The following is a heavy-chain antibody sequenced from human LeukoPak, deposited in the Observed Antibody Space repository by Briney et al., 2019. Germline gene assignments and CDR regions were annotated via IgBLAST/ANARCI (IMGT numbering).Heavy chain of an antibody. D-gene: IGHD3-22*01. J-gene: IGHJ5*02. Sequence: GASVKVSCKASGYTFTSYDINWVRQATGQGLEWMGWMNPNSGNTGYAQKFQGRVTMTRNTSISTAYMELRSLRSDDTAVYYCARYYYDSSAQGSWFDPWGQGTLVTVSS. CDR1: GYTFTSYD. V-gene: IGHV1-8*01. CDR3: ARYYYDSSAQGSWFDP. CDR2: MNPNSGNT.